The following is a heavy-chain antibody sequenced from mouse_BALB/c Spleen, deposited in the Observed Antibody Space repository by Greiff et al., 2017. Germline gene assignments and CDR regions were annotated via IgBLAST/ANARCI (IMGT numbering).Heavy chain of an antibody. J-gene: IGHJ4*01. CDR3: ARWHFTTAKGLDY. CDR1: GYTFSSYW. D-gene: IGHD1-2*01. CDR2: ILPGSGST. V-gene: IGHV1-9*01. Sequence: QVQLQQSGAELMKPGASVKISCKATGYTFSSYWIEWVKQRPGHGLEWIGEILPGSGSTNYNEKFKGKATFTADTSSNTAYMQLSSLTSEDSAVYYCARWHFTTAKGLDYWGQGTSVTVSS.